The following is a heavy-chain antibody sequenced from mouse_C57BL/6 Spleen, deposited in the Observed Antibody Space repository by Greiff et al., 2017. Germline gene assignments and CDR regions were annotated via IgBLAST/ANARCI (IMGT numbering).Heavy chain of an antibody. CDR3: ARRYDGDCYAMDY. V-gene: IGHV1-19*01. J-gene: IGHJ4*01. D-gene: IGHD2-14*01. CDR2: INPYNGGT. CDR1: GYTFTDYY. Sequence: EVQLQQSGPVLVKPGASVKMSCKASGYTFTDYYMNWVKQSHGKSLEWIGVINPYNGGTSYNQKFKGKATLTVDKSSSTASMELNSLTSEDSAVYYCARRYDGDCYAMDYWGQGTSVTVSS.